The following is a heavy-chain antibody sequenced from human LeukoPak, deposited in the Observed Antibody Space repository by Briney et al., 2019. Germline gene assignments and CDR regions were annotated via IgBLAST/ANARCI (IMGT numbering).Heavy chain of an antibody. D-gene: IGHD3-9*01. CDR3: ARDCRNSRYFDWLPEYYFDY. CDR1: GFTFSSYS. V-gene: IGHV3-48*01. CDR2: ISSSSSTI. J-gene: IGHJ4*02. Sequence: GGSLRLSCAASGFTFSSYSMNWVRQAPGKGLEWVSYISSSSSTIYYADSVKGRFTISRDNAKNSLYLQMNSLRAEDTAVYYCARDCRNSRYFDWLPEYYFDYWGQGTLVTVSS.